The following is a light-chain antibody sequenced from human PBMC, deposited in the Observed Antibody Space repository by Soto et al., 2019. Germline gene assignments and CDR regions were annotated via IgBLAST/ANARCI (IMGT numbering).Light chain of an antibody. CDR2: SNN. CDR1: SSNIGSNA. J-gene: IGLJ3*02. V-gene: IGLV1-44*01. CDR3: ATWDDSLSGQGV. Sequence: QSVVTQPPSASGTPGQRVTISCSGGSSNIGSNAVSWYQQLPGTAPKLLIYSNNQRPSRVPGRFSGSKSGTSASLAISELQSDDEADYYCATWDDSLSGQGVFGGGTKLTVL.